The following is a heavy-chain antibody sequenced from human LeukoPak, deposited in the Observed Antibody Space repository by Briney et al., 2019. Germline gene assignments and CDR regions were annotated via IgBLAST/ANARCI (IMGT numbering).Heavy chain of an antibody. CDR3: TRVGYIDEGIDY. J-gene: IGHJ4*02. D-gene: IGHD5-24*01. V-gene: IGHV3-7*04. CDR1: GFSFNSDW. Sequence: GGSLRLSCAASGFSFNSDWMDWVRQAPGKGLEWVANIKHDGSEKNCLDSVKGRFTISRDNAQNSLYLQMNSLRAEDTAIYYCTRVGYIDEGIDYWGQGTLVTVSS. CDR2: IKHDGSEK.